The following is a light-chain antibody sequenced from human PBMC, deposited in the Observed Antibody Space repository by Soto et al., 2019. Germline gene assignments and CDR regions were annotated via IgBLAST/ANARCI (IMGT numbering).Light chain of an antibody. CDR3: QAWDSSTYVV. J-gene: IGLJ2*01. CDR2: QDS. Sequence: SYDLTQPPSVSVSPGQTARITCTGDKLGDKYACGYQQKPVQSPVLVIYQDSKRTSGIPERLSGSNSGNTATLPISGTQAMDEADYYCQAWDSSTYVVFGGGTKLTVL. CDR1: KLGDKY. V-gene: IGLV3-1*01.